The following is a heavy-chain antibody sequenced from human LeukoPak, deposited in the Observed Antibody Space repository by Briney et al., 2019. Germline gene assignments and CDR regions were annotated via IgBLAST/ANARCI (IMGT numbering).Heavy chain of an antibody. Sequence: SETLSLTCTVSGGSISSYYWSWIRQPAGEGLEWIGRIYTSGSTNYNPSLKSRVTMSLDTSKNQFSLRLSSVTAADTAVYYCARGALRYFDWLKKDYYYMDVWGKGTTVTISS. J-gene: IGHJ6*03. CDR2: IYTSGST. CDR1: GGSISSYY. CDR3: ARGALRYFDWLKKDYYYMDV. V-gene: IGHV4-4*07. D-gene: IGHD3-9*01.